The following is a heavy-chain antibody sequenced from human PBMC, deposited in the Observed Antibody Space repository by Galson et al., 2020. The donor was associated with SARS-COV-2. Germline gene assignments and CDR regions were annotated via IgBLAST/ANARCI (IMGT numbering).Heavy chain of an antibody. J-gene: IGHJ4*02. CDR3: AHRQDWNYAVDY. CDR2: IYWNDDK. D-gene: IGHD1-7*01. V-gene: IGHV2-5*01. Sequence: ESGPTLVKPTQTLTLTCTFSGFSLSTSGVGVGWIRQPPGKALEWLALIYWNDDKRYSPSLKSRLTITKDTSKNQVVLTMTNMDPVDTATYYCAHRQDWNYAVDYWGQGTLVTVSS. CDR1: GFSLSTSGVG.